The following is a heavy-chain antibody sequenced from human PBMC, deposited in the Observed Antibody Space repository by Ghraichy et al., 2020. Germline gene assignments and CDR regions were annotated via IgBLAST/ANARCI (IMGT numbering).Heavy chain of an antibody. J-gene: IGHJ4*02. Sequence: GESLNISCVGSGFNFNNYVLHWVRQAPDKGLELVAVISFDGNIKHYADSVKGRFTISRDNSKNTLYLQMDSLRAEDTAVFHCAGSRDSAWHNFDYWGQGTLVTVS. CDR3: AGSRDSAWHNFDY. CDR2: ISFDGNIK. D-gene: IGHD3-22*01. CDR1: GFNFNNYV. V-gene: IGHV3-30-3*01.